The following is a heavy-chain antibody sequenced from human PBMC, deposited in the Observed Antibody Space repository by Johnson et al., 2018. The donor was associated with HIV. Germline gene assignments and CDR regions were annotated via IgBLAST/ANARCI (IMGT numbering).Heavy chain of an antibody. J-gene: IGHJ3*02. CDR3: ARRDSGSLSFDI. Sequence: QVQLVESGGGLIHPGGSLRLSCAASGFTFSDYYMSWIRQAPGKGLEWVSYITSSGSSIYYADSVKGRCTISRDNGKNSLYLQMNSLRGEDTALYYCARRDSGSLSFDIWGQGTMVTVSS. CDR1: GFTFSDYY. D-gene: IGHD1-26*01. CDR2: ITSSGSSI. V-gene: IGHV3-11*01.